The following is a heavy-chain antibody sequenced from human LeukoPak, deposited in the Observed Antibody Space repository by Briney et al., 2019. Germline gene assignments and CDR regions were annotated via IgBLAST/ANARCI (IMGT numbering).Heavy chain of an antibody. V-gene: IGHV4-30-2*01. J-gene: IGHJ4*02. CDR2: IYHSGST. CDR3: ARDSGDYYFDY. D-gene: IGHD4-17*01. CDR1: DGSISSGGYS. Sequence: SQTLSLTCAVSDGSISSGGYSWSWIRQPPGKGLEWIGYIYHSGSTYYNPSLKSRVTISVDRSKNQFSLKLSSVTAADTAVYYCARDSGDYYFDYWGQGTLVTVSS.